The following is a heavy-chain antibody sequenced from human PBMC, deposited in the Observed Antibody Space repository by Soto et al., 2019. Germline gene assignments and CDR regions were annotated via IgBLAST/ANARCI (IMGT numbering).Heavy chain of an antibody. J-gene: IGHJ5*01. Sequence: QITLKESGPSLVKPTQTLTLTCTFSGFSLTNTGVTVGWIRQPPGKALEWLALVYWHADKRYNPSLRNRLTIAKDTSKNRVVLTLANVGPVDTATYYCANSHFEMLTGPFASWGRGTLVTVSS. CDR3: ANSHFEMLTGPFAS. V-gene: IGHV2-5*01. CDR2: VYWHADK. D-gene: IGHD3-9*01. CDR1: GFSLTNTGVT.